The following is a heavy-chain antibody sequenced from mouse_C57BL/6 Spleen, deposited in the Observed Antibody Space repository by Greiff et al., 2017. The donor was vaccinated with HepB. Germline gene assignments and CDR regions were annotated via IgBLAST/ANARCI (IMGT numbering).Heavy chain of an antibody. D-gene: IGHD4-1*01. Sequence: EVQGVESGGDLVKPGGSLKLSCAASGFTFSSYGMSWVRQTPDKRLEWVATISSGGSYTYYPDSVKGRCTISRDNAKNTLYLQMSSLKSEDTAMYYCARQVTGSFDYWGQGTTLTVSS. CDR3: ARQVTGSFDY. J-gene: IGHJ2*01. CDR2: ISSGGSYT. V-gene: IGHV5-6*01. CDR1: GFTFSSYG.